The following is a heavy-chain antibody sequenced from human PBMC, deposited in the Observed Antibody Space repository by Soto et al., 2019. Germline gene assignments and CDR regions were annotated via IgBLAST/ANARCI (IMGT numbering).Heavy chain of an antibody. CDR3: ARTYSSSLNYFDY. J-gene: IGHJ4*02. V-gene: IGHV3-30*04. CDR1: GFTFDSHT. Sequence: QVQLGESGGGVVQPGRSLRLSCAASGFTFDSHTMHWVRQAPGKGLEWVALISFDGSLKYDADSVKGRFTIYRDNFKKTIFLEMNSLRAEDTGVYSCARTYSSSLNYFDYWGQGTMVTGSS. CDR2: ISFDGSLK. D-gene: IGHD1-26*01.